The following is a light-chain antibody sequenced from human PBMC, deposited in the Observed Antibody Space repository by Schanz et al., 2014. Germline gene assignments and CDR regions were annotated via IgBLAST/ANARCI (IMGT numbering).Light chain of an antibody. V-gene: IGLV2-14*03. CDR3: SSYTSSSTVV. CDR1: SSDVGGYNF. Sequence: QSALTQPASVSGSPGQSITISCIGSSSDVGGYNFVSRYQQHPCKAPKLMICDVSDRPSGVSNRFSGSKSGNTASLTISGLQAEDEADYYCSSYTSSSTVVFGGGTKLTVL. CDR2: DVS. J-gene: IGLJ2*01.